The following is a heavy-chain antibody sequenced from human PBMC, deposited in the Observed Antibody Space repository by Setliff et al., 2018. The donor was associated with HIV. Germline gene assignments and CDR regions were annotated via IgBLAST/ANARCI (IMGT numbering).Heavy chain of an antibody. J-gene: IGHJ3*02. CDR3: ARADSSSWFFATFDI. D-gene: IGHD6-13*01. CDR2: IYHSGST. Sequence: SETLSLTCTVSGDSINSGDYYWSWIRQPPGKGLEWIGYIYHSGSTNYNPSLNSRVAFSVDTPKNQFSLKLYSVTVADTAFYYCARADSSSWFFATFDIWGQGTMVTVSS. V-gene: IGHV4-30-4*01. CDR1: GDSINSGDYY.